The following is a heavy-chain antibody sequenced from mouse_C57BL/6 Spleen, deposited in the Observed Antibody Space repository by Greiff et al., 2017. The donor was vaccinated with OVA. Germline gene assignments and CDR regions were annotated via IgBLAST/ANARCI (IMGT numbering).Heavy chain of an antibody. Sequence: QVQLQQPGAELVKPGASVKLSCKASGYTFTSYWMHWVKQRPGQGLEWIGMIHPNSGSTNYNEKFKSKATLTVDKSSSTAYMQLSSLTSDDSAVYYCARRGYGNYEGYAMDYWGQGTSVTVSS. J-gene: IGHJ4*01. CDR3: ARRGYGNYEGYAMDY. V-gene: IGHV1-64*01. CDR2: IHPNSGST. CDR1: GYTFTSYW. D-gene: IGHD2-1*01.